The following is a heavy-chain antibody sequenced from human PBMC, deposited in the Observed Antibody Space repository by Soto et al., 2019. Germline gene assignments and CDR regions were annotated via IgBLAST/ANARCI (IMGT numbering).Heavy chain of an antibody. CDR2: IYYSGST. CDR1: GGSISSSSYY. J-gene: IGHJ3*02. D-gene: IGHD6-19*01. V-gene: IGHV4-61*05. Sequence: PSETLSLTCTVSGGSISSSSYYWGWIRQPPGKGLEWIGYIYYSGSTNYNPSLKSRVTISVDTSKNQFSLKLSSVTAADTAVYYCAHSSSGRAFDIWGQGTMVTVSS. CDR3: AHSSSGRAFDI.